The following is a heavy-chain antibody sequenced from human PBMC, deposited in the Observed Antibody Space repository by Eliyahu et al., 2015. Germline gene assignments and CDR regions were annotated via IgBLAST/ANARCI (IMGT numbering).Heavy chain of an antibody. J-gene: IGHJ4*02. CDR3: ASTVIITSYFDY. D-gene: IGHD3-22*01. CDR2: IYYSGST. Sequence: QVQLQESGPGLVKPSQTLSLTCTVXGXSXSSGAYYWTWIRQHPGKGLEWIGYIYYSGSTYYNPSLKSRVTISVDTSKNQFSLQLSSVAAADTAVYYCASTVIITSYFDYWGQGTLVTVSS. V-gene: IGHV4-31*03. CDR1: GXSXSSGAYY.